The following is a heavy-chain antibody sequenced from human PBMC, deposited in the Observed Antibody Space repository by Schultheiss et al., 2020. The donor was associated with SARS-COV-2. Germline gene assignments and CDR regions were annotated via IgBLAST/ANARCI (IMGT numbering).Heavy chain of an antibody. CDR1: RYTFTSYG. CDR3: ARDLTVGPTLNLGFDY. Sequence: ASVKVSCKASRYTFTSYGISWVRQAPGQGLEWMGWISAYNGNTNYAQKLQGRVTMTTDTSTSTAYMELRSLRSDDTAVYYCARDLTVGPTLNLGFDYWGQGTLVTVSS. D-gene: IGHD1-26*01. J-gene: IGHJ4*02. V-gene: IGHV1-18*01. CDR2: ISAYNGNT.